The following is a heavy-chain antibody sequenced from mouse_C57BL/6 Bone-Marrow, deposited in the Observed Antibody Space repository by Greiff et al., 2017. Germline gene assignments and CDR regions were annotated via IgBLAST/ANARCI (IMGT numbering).Heavy chain of an antibody. J-gene: IGHJ2*01. CDR3: TGEVLHDY. CDR1: GFTFSNYW. V-gene: IGHV6-3*01. D-gene: IGHD1-1*01. Sequence: EVKVEESGGGLVQPGGSMKLSCVASGFTFSNYWMNWVRQSPEKGLEWVAQIRLKSDNYATHYAESVKGRFTISRDDSKSSVYLQMDNLRADDSAIYYCTGEVLHDYWGQGTTLTVSS. CDR2: IRLKSDNYAT.